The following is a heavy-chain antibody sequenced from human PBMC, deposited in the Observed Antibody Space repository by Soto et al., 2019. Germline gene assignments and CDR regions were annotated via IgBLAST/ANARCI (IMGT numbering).Heavy chain of an antibody. D-gene: IGHD3-3*02. CDR1: GLTFSSHA. J-gene: IGHJ6*02. Sequence: PVQSLRLSCPVSGLTFSSHAMTWVRQAPGKGLEWVSVITNSGGVTYYANSVKGRFTISRDNSKNTLYLQMNGLRAEDTAVYYCAKDESFSTRTYCMDVWGQGTTVTVSS. CDR3: AKDESFSTRTYCMDV. CDR2: ITNSGGVT. V-gene: IGHV3-23*01.